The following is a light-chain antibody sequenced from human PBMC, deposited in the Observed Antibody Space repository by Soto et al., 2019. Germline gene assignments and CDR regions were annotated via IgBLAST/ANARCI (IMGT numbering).Light chain of an antibody. Sequence: EIVMTQSPATLSVSPGERATLSCSASQSVSSKLAWYQQKPGQAPRLLIYGASSRATGIPDRFSGSGSGTNFALTISRLEPEDFALYYCHQYASSFGTFGQGTKVDIK. CDR2: GAS. CDR3: HQYASSFGT. CDR1: QSVSSK. V-gene: IGKV3-20*01. J-gene: IGKJ1*01.